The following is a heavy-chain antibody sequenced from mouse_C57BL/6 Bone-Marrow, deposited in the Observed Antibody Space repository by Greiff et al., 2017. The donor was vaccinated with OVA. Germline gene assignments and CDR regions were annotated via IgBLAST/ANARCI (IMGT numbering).Heavy chain of an antibody. CDR2: IDPETGGT. Sequence: VKVVESGAELVRPGASVTLSCKASGYTFTDYEMHWVKQTPVHGLEWIGAIDPETGGTAYNQKFKGKAILTADKSSSTAYMELRSLTSEDSAVYYCTRSPYFDYWGQGTTLTVSS. CDR3: TRSPYFDY. V-gene: IGHV1-15*01. CDR1: GYTFTDYE. J-gene: IGHJ2*01.